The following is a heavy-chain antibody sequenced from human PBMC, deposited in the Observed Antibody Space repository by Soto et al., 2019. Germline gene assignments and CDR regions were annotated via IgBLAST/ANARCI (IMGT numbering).Heavy chain of an antibody. CDR1: GYTFTNYG. Sequence: QVQLVQSGAEVKKPGASVKVSCKASGYTFTNYGISWVRQAPGQGLEWMGWISAYNGNTKYAQKLQGRVTMTTDTSTSTAYMELRSLRSDDTAVYYCARGVGSGSYYNPYTWFDPCGQGTLVTVSS. CDR2: ISAYNGNT. CDR3: ARGVGSGSYYNPYTWFDP. V-gene: IGHV1-18*01. D-gene: IGHD3-10*01. J-gene: IGHJ5*02.